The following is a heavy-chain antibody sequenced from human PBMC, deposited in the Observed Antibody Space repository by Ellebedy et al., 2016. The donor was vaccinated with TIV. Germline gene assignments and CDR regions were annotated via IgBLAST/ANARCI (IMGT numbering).Heavy chain of an antibody. CDR3: VRDGAYGDYTPGYYGMDV. D-gene: IGHD2-21*01. CDR1: GFTFNSYW. Sequence: GESLKISCAASGFTFNSYWMSWVRQAPGKGVEWVANINQDGSRIYYVDSVKGRFTISRDNAKNSVYLRMNTQRVEDTAVYHCVRDGAYGDYTPGYYGMDVWGQGTTVTVSS. V-gene: IGHV3-7*03. CDR2: INQDGSRI. J-gene: IGHJ6*02.